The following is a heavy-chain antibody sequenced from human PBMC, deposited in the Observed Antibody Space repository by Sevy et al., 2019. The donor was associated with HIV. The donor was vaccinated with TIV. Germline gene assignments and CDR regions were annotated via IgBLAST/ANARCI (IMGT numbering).Heavy chain of an antibody. CDR1: GFTFSSYE. V-gene: IGHV3-48*03. Sequence: GGSLRLSCAASGFTFSSYEMNWVRQAPGKGLEWVSYISNSGNTISYSDSVRGRFTISRDNARNSLYLQMNSLRAEDTAVYYCARDLKGYDFWSGYWPRGGYYGMDVWGQGTTVTVSS. J-gene: IGHJ6*02. CDR2: ISNSGNTI. D-gene: IGHD3-3*01. CDR3: ARDLKGYDFWSGYWPRGGYYGMDV.